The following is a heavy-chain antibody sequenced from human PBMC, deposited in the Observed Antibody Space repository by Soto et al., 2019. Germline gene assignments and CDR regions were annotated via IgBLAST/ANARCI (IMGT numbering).Heavy chain of an antibody. V-gene: IGHV3-23*01. J-gene: IGHJ4*02. CDR2: TTDTGGDT. D-gene: IGHD1-26*01. Sequence: GGSLRLSCVASGITFGSRAMRWVRQAPGEGLEWVSTTTDTGGDTKYADSVKGRFTISRDNSKNTVDLQMNSLRGEDTAVYYCAKDTDVVGAAYKFDYWGQGTLVTVSS. CDR3: AKDTDVVGAAYKFDY. CDR1: GITFGSRA.